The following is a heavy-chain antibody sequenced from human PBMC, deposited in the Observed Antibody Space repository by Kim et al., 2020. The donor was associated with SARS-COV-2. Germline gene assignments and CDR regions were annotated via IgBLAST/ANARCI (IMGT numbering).Heavy chain of an antibody. CDR2: ISWNSGSI. J-gene: IGHJ6*02. D-gene: IGHD3-10*01. CDR3: AKLPDPMVRGVIRYYYYGMDV. V-gene: IGHV3-9*01. CDR1: GFTFDDYA. Sequence: GGSLRLSCAASGFTFDDYAMHWVRQAPGKGLEWVSGISWNSGSIGYADSVKGRFTISRDNAKNSLYLQMNSLRAEDTALCYCAKLPDPMVRGVIRYYYYGMDVWGQGTTVTVSS.